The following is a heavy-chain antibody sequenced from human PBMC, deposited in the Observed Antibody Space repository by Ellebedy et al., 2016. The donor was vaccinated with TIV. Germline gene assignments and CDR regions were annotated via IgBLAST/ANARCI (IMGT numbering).Heavy chain of an antibody. D-gene: IGHD2-15*01. CDR3: ARVAHIGGYLRDFDY. J-gene: IGHJ4*02. CDR2: IYYSGSP. Sequence: MPSETLSLTCTVSGGSMAGYYWSWIRQSPERGLEWIGYIYYSGSPAYNASLRSRVTITIEMSKQQFSLNLGSVTASDTAVYYCARVAHIGGYLRDFDYWGQGVLVTVSS. CDR1: GGSMAGYY. V-gene: IGHV4-59*12.